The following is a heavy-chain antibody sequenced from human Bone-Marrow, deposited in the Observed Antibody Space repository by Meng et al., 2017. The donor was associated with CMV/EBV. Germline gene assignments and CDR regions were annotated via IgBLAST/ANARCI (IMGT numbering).Heavy chain of an antibody. CDR2: IYSGGST. Sequence: GESLKISCAASGFTVSSNYMSWVRQAPGKGLEWVSVIYSGGSTYYADSVKGRFTISRDNSKNTLYLQMNSLRAEDTAMYYCARSTGYCSGGSCSEPGDYWGEGTLVTASS. J-gene: IGHJ4*02. D-gene: IGHD2-15*01. CDR1: GFTVSSNY. CDR3: ARSTGYCSGGSCSEPGDY. V-gene: IGHV3-53*01.